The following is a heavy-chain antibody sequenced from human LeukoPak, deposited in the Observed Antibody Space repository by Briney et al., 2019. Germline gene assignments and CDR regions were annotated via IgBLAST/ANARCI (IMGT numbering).Heavy chain of an antibody. CDR3: ASGGIAAPGGTFDY. J-gene: IGHJ4*02. V-gene: IGHV6-1*01. CDR1: GDSVSSNSAA. Sequence: SQTLSLTCAISGDSVSSNSAAWNWIRQSPSRGLEWLGRTYYRSKWYNDYAVSVKSRITINPDTSKNQFSPQLNSVTPEDTAVYYCASGGIAAPGGTFDYWGQGTLVTVSS. D-gene: IGHD6-13*01. CDR2: TYYRSKWYN.